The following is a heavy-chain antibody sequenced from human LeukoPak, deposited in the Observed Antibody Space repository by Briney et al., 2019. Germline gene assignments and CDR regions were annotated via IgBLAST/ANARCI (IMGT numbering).Heavy chain of an antibody. J-gene: IGHJ4*02. D-gene: IGHD3-10*01. CDR2: ISAYNGNT. CDR3: ARAYGSGSYYLRYYFDY. V-gene: IGHV1-18*01. Sequence: ASVKVSCKASGYTFTSYGISWVRQAPGQGLEWMGWISAYNGNTNYAQKLQGRVTMTTDTSTSTAYMELSSLRSEDTAVYYCARAYGSGSYYLRYYFDYWGQGTLVTVSS. CDR1: GYTFTSYG.